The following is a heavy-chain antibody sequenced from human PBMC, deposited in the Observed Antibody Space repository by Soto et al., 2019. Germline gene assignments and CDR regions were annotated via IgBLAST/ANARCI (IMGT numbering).Heavy chain of an antibody. Sequence: GGSLRLSCVASGFTFNTFSMGWVRQAPGKGLEWVANIKEDGNEENYLDSVKDRFTISRDNARNSLSLQMNSLRAEDTAVYYCAKDIRSTSSWFVIDYWGQGTLVTVSS. J-gene: IGHJ4*02. CDR3: AKDIRSTSSWFVIDY. V-gene: IGHV3-7*05. CDR1: GFTFNTFS. CDR2: IKEDGNEE. D-gene: IGHD6-13*01.